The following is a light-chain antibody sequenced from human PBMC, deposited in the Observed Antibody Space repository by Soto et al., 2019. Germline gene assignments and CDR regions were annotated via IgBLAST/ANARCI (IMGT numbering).Light chain of an antibody. J-gene: IGLJ1*01. CDR2: NVY. Sequence: SVLTQPASLSGSPGQSITISCTETSSDVGGYNYVSWYQQHPDKTPKLMIYNVYDRPSGISYRFSGSKSGNTASLTISGLQGEDEADNYCSAYTVSRTHVFGTGTKVTVL. CDR1: SSDVGGYNY. V-gene: IGLV2-14*03. CDR3: SAYTVSRTHV.